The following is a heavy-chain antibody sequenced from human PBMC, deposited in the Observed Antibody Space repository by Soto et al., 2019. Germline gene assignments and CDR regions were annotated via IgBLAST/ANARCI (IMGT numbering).Heavy chain of an antibody. J-gene: IGHJ4*02. Sequence: SETLSLTCSVSGGSISSGDHYWSWIRQSPGKGLEWIGYIYYSGSPYYNPSLKSRLTMSVDTSKNHFSLKLISVTTADTAVYFCAREGNLGRWIQPLDSWGQGTLVTVSS. V-gene: IGHV4-30-4*02. D-gene: IGHD2-2*03. CDR2: IYYSGSP. CDR1: GGSISSGDHY. CDR3: AREGNLGRWIQPLDS.